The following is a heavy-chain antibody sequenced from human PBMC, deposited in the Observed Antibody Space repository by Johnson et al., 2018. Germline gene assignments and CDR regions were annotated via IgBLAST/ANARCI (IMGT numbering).Heavy chain of an antibody. Sequence: QVQLVQSGAEVKKXGSSVKVSCKASGGTFSSYAISWVRQAPGQGLEWMGGIIPIFGTANYAQKFQGRVTITADESTRTAYRELSSLRSEDTAVYLCAGSHDYSNKGVLDYWGQGTLVTVSS. V-gene: IGHV1-69*01. CDR3: AGSHDYSNKGVLDY. CDR1: GGTFSSYA. CDR2: IIPIFGTA. D-gene: IGHD4-11*01. J-gene: IGHJ4*02.